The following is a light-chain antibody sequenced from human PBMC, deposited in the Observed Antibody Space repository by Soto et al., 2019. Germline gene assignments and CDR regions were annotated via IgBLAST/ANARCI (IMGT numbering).Light chain of an antibody. CDR1: QGVSRH. V-gene: IGKV3D-15*01. J-gene: IGKJ4*01. Sequence: EIVMTQSPAPLSLSPGERATLSCRASQGVSRHLAWYQQKPGQAPRLLIYAASTSAAGVPARFSGSGSGTEFTLTISSLQSEDFTVYYCQQYHQWPLTFGGGTKVEI. CDR3: QQYHQWPLT. CDR2: AAS.